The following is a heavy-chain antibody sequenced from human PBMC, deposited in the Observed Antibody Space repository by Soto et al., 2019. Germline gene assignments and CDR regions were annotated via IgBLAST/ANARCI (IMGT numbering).Heavy chain of an antibody. Sequence: QVQLQESGPGLVKPSQTLSLTCTVSGGSISSGDYYWSWIRQPPGKGLEWIGYIYHSGNTYYNPSRXSXXTISVDTSKNQFSLKLSSVTAADTAVYYCARERPDGARLDPWGQGTLVTVSS. CDR1: GGSISSGDYY. CDR3: ARERPDGARLDP. J-gene: IGHJ5*02. V-gene: IGHV4-30-4*01. CDR2: IYHSGNT. D-gene: IGHD6-6*01.